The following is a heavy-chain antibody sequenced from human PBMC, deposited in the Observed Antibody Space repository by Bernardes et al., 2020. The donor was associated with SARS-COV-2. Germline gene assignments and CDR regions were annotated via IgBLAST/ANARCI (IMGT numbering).Heavy chain of an antibody. CDR1: GFTFSSYA. D-gene: IGHD6-6*01. Sequence: GGSLRLSCAASGFTFSSYAMSWVRQAPGKGLEWVSAISGSGGSTYYADSVKGRFTISRDNSKNTLYLQMNSLRAEDTAVYYCAKIQRWRSSFITGFDYWGQGTLVTVSS. CDR2: ISGSGGST. V-gene: IGHV3-23*01. J-gene: IGHJ4*02. CDR3: AKIQRWRSSFITGFDY.